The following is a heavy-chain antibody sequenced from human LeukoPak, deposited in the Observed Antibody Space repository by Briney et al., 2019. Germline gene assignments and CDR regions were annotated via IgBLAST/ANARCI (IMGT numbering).Heavy chain of an antibody. D-gene: IGHD1-26*01. V-gene: IGHV1-2*02. CDR3: ARDPVVGATRWFDY. CDR1: GYTFTGYY. Sequence: ASVKVSCKASGYTFTGYYMHWVRQAPGQGLEWMGWINPNSGGTNYAQKFQGRVTMIRDTSISTAYMELSRLRSDDTAVYYCARDPVVGATRWFDYWGQGTLVTVSS. J-gene: IGHJ4*02. CDR2: INPNSGGT.